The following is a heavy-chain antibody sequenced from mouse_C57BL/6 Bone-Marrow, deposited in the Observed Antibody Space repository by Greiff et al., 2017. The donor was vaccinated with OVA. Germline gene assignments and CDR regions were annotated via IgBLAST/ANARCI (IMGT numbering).Heavy chain of an antibody. D-gene: IGHD2-5*01. CDR1: GYTFTDYE. Sequence: QVQLQQSGAELVRPGASVTLSCKASGYTFTDYEMHWVKQTPVLGLEWIGAIDPETGGTAYNQKFKGKAILTADKSSSTAYMELRSLTSEDSAVYYCTREDSNYVFAYWGQGTLVTVSA. J-gene: IGHJ3*01. V-gene: IGHV1-15*01. CDR2: IDPETGGT. CDR3: TREDSNYVFAY.